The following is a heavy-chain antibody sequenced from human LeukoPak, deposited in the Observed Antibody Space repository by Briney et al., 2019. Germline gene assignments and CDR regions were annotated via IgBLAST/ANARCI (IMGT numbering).Heavy chain of an antibody. V-gene: IGHV3-7*01. CDR3: ARDGTAPGLYFDL. CDR1: GFTLSEYL. J-gene: IGHJ4*01. Sequence: GGCPRLSSAVSGFTLSEYLMNWVRQAPGKGLEWVGSIRQDGGEKSYVESVKGGVTISKDNTENSLYLQMSRMRAEDTAVYYCARDGTAPGLYFDLWGQGTLVTVSS. D-gene: IGHD6-13*01. CDR2: IRQDGGEK.